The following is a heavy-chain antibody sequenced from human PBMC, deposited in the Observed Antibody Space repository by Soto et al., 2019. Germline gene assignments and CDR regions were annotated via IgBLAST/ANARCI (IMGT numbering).Heavy chain of an antibody. Sequence: GASVKVSCKASGYTFTSYDINWVRQATGQGLEWMGWMNPNSGNTGYTQKFQGRVTMTRNTSISTAYMELSSLRSDDTAVYYCARFASSGWFFDYWGQGTLVTVSS. CDR1: GYTFTSYD. V-gene: IGHV1-8*01. CDR3: ARFASSGWFFDY. J-gene: IGHJ4*02. CDR2: MNPNSGNT. D-gene: IGHD6-19*01.